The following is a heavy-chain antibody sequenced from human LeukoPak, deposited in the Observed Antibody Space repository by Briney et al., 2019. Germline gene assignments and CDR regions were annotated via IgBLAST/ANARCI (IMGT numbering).Heavy chain of an antibody. Sequence: ASETLSLTCTVSGGSISSYYWSWIRQPPGGGLEWIGYIYYSGTTNYNPSLKSRVTISVDTSKNQFSLKLSSVTAADTAVYYCARGVYIAAAQYGYWGQGTLVTVSS. J-gene: IGHJ4*02. CDR2: IYYSGTT. CDR3: ARGVYIAAAQYGY. V-gene: IGHV4-59*01. CDR1: GGSISSYY. D-gene: IGHD6-13*01.